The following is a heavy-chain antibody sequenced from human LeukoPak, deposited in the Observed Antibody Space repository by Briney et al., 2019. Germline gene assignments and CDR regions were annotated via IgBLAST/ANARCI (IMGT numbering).Heavy chain of an antibody. Sequence: GGSLRLSCAASGFTVSSNYMSWVRQAPGKGLEWVSVIYSGGSTYYADSVKGRFTISRDNSKNTLYLQMNSLRAEDTAVYYCARDLGSSYYYYMDVWGKGTTVTVSS. J-gene: IGHJ6*03. CDR3: ARDLGSSYYYYMDV. V-gene: IGHV3-66*02. D-gene: IGHD6-6*01. CDR2: IYSGGST. CDR1: GFTVSSNY.